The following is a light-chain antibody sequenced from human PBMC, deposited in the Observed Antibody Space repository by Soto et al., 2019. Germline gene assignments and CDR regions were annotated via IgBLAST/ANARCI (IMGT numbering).Light chain of an antibody. Sequence: DIKMTQSPPSLSASGGDRVTITCLASQGISNYLAWYQQKPGKVPRLLIYAASTLQSGVPSRFNGSGSGTDFTLTISSLQPEDVATYYCQKYNSAPRTFGQGIKVDIK. CDR1: QGISNY. CDR3: QKYNSAPRT. V-gene: IGKV1-27*01. CDR2: AAS. J-gene: IGKJ1*01.